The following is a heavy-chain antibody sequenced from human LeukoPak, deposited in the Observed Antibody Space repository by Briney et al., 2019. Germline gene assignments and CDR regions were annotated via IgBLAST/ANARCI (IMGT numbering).Heavy chain of an antibody. D-gene: IGHD6-19*01. CDR1: GGSFSGYY. CDR3: ARGPRRWSGPDSSGRYRGRDWSDP. Sequence: SETLSLTCAVYGGSFSGYYWSWIRQPPGKGLEWIGEINHSGSTNYNPSLKSRVTISVDTSKNQFSLKLSSVTAAGTAVYYCARGPRRWSGPDSSGRYRGRDWSDPWGQGTLVTVSS. J-gene: IGHJ5*02. V-gene: IGHV4-34*01. CDR2: INHSGST.